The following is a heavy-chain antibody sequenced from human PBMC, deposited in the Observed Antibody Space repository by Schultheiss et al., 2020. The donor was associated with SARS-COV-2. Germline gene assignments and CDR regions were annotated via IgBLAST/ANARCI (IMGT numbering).Heavy chain of an antibody. V-gene: IGHV3-23*01. Sequence: GGSLRLSCAASGFTFSSYAMSWVRQAPGKGLEWVSAISGSGGSTYYADSVKGRFTISRDNSKNTLYLQMNSLRAGDSAMYYCARDRYSSSGLDVWGQGTTVTVSS. CDR2: ISGSGGST. CDR3: ARDRYSSSGLDV. D-gene: IGHD3-22*01. CDR1: GFTFSSYA. J-gene: IGHJ6*02.